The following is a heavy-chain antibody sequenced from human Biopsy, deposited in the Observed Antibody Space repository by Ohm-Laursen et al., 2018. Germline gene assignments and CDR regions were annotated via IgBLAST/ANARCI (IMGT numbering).Heavy chain of an antibody. CDR3: ARDIMNRIAGLVARSDVFDV. Sequence: SVKVSCKVSGYAVNDYFLHWLRQAPGPGPEWMGWISPNSGGTNYAQKFQGRVTMTNDTSTSTVYLELRRLISDDTAVYYCARDIMNRIAGLVARSDVFDVWGQGTLVTVSS. J-gene: IGHJ3*01. CDR2: ISPNSGGT. D-gene: IGHD3-16*01. V-gene: IGHV1-2*02. CDR1: GYAVNDYF.